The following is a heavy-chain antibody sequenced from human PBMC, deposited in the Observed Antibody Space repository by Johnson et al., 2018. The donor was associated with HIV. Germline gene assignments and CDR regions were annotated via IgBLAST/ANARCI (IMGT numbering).Heavy chain of an antibody. V-gene: IGHV3-30-3*01. CDR3: ARDYREANAFDI. D-gene: IGHD1-26*01. J-gene: IGHJ3*02. Sequence: QEQLVESGGGVVQPGRSLRLSCAASGFSFSSYAMHWVRQAPGKGLEWVTVIFSVGGAYYADSVKGRFTISRDNSKNTLYLQMNSLRAEDTAVYYCARDYREANAFDIWGQG. CDR2: IFSVGGA. CDR1: GFSFSSYA.